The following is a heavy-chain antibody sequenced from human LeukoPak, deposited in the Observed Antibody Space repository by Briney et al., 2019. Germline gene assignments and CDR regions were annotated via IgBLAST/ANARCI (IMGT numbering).Heavy chain of an antibody. V-gene: IGHV1-18*01. J-gene: IGHJ4*02. CDR1: GYTFTSYG. CDR3: ARQATLVVGLAF. CDR2: ISGYNGNT. D-gene: IGHD3-22*01. Sequence: ASVKVSCKASGYTFTSYGINWVRQAPGQGLEWMGWISGYNGNTNYAQRLQGRVAMTTDTPTSTAYMELRSLRSDDTAVYYCARQATLVVGLAFWGQGTLVTVSS.